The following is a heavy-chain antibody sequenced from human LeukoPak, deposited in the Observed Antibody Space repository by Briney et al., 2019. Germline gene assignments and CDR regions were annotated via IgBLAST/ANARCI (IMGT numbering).Heavy chain of an antibody. D-gene: IGHD2-15*01. V-gene: IGHV3-9*01. Sequence: PGGSLRLSCAASGFTFSSYAMSWVRQAPGKGLEWVSGISWNSGSIGYADSVKGRFTISRDNAKNSLYLQMNSLRAEDTALYYCAKATKGDIVVVVAANGRNAFDIWGQGTMVTVSS. CDR3: AKATKGDIVVVVAANGRNAFDI. J-gene: IGHJ3*02. CDR1: GFTFSSYA. CDR2: ISWNSGSI.